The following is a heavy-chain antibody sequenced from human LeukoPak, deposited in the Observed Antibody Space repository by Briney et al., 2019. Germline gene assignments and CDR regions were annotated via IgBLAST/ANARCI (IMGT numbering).Heavy chain of an antibody. CDR2: MKLDGSEE. CDR1: GFTFRSYW. V-gene: IGHV3-7*01. D-gene: IGHD2-15*01. J-gene: IGHJ5*02. CDR3: ARWARYCSSGSCYSWFDP. Sequence: GGSLRLSCAASGFTFRSYWMSWVRQAPGKGLELVANMKLDGSEEYYVDSVKGRFTISSDNAKNSLYLQMNSLRVDDTAVYYCARWARYCSSGSCYSWFDPWGQGTLVTVSS.